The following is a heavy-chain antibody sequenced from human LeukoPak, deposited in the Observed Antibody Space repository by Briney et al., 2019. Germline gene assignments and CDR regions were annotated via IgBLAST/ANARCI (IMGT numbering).Heavy chain of an antibody. CDR2: IYYSGST. CDR1: GGSISSGGYY. J-gene: IGHJ6*03. V-gene: IGHV4-31*03. CDR3: ARDRGNIVVVPAATKTEVDYYYYMDV. Sequence: SQTLSLTCTVSGGSISSGGYYWSWIRQHPGKGLEWIGYIYYSGSTYYNPSLKSRVTISVDTSKNQFSLKLSSVTAADTAVYYCARDRGNIVVVPAATKTEVDYYYYMDVWGKGTTVTVSS. D-gene: IGHD2-2*01.